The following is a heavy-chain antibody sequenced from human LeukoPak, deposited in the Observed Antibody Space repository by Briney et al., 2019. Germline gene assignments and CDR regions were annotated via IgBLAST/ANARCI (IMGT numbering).Heavy chain of an antibody. CDR3: ARQPDYDYVWGSYCLRFLPRFDP. D-gene: IGHD3-16*01. CDR1: GYTFTSYW. J-gene: IGHJ5*02. Sequence: GESLKISCEGSGYTFTSYWIAWVRQMPGKGLEWMGIIYPGDSDTRYSPSFQGQVTISADKSISTAYLQWSSLKASDTAMYYCARQPDYDYVWGSYCLRFLPRFDPWGQGTLVTVSS. V-gene: IGHV5-51*01. CDR2: IYPGDSDT.